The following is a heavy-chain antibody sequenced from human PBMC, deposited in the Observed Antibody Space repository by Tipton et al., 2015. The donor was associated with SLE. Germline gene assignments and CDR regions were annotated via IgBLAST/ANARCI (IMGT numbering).Heavy chain of an antibody. Sequence: SLRLSCAASGFTLSSYTMSWVRQAPGMGLEWVAYISSSTGTTYYAGSVKGRFTISRDNAKNSLHLQMNSLRGEDTAIYYCARRGTADTRFWYFDLWGRGTLVTVSS. CDR1: GFTLSSYT. V-gene: IGHV3-48*04. J-gene: IGHJ2*01. CDR3: ARRGTADTRFWYFDL. D-gene: IGHD6-13*01. CDR2: ISSSTGTT.